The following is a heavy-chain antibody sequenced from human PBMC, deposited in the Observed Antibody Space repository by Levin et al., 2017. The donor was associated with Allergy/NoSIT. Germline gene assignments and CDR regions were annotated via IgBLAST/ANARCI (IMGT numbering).Heavy chain of an antibody. Sequence: SCAASGFTFSSHGMHWVRQAPGKGLEWVAVISSDGRKKFYADSVKGRFTIPGDNSKNTLDLQMNSLRAEDTTVYYCAKDVYGSGWYPLGNDAFEMWGQGTKVSVSS. J-gene: IGHJ3*02. CDR3: AKDVYGSGWYPLGNDAFEM. V-gene: IGHV3-30*18. CDR1: GFTFSSHG. D-gene: IGHD6-19*01. CDR2: ISSDGRKK.